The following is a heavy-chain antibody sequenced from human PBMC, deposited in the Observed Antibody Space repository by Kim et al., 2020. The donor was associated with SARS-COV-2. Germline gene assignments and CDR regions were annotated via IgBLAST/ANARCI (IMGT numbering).Heavy chain of an antibody. J-gene: IGHJ4*02. V-gene: IGHV3-53*01. CDR1: GFTVSSNY. Sequence: GGSLRLSCAASGFTVSSNYMSWVRQAPGKGLQGVSVNYSGGSTYYADSVNGRFTIYRDNTKNTLYLHMNSLRAEDTAVYYCASGGSWYQIDYWGQGTLVTVSS. CDR2: NYSGGST. CDR3: ASGGSWYQIDY. D-gene: IGHD6-13*01.